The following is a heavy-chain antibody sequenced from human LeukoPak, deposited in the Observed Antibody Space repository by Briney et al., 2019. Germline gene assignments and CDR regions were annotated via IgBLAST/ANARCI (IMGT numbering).Heavy chain of an antibody. CDR2: IYHSGST. CDR1: GGSISSGSYY. D-gene: IGHD3-3*01. CDR3: ARDPKYDFWSGYHDY. J-gene: IGHJ4*02. V-gene: IGHV4-39*07. Sequence: SETLSLTCTVSGGSISSGSYYWSWVRQPPGKGLEWIGEIYHSGSTNYNPSLKSRVTISVDKSKNQFSLKLSSVTAADTAVYYCARDPKYDFWSGYHDYWGQGTLVTVSS.